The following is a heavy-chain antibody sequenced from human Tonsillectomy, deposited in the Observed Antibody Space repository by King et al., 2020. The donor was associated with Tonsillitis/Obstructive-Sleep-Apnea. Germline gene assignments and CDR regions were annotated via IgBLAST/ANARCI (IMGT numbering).Heavy chain of an antibody. CDR2: IYYSGST. Sequence: VQLQESGPGLVKPSETLSLTCTVSGGSISSYYWSWIRQPPGKGLEWIGYIYYSGSTNYNPSLKSRVTISVDTSKNQFSLKLSSVTAADTAVYYCAGGSRGYGGNFDYWGQGTLVTVSS. CDR1: GGSISSYY. CDR3: AGGSRGYGGNFDY. V-gene: IGHV4-59*01. D-gene: IGHD4-23*01. J-gene: IGHJ4*02.